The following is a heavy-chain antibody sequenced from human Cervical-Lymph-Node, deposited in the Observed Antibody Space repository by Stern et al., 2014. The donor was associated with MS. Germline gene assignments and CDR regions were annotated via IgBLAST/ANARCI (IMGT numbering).Heavy chain of an antibody. V-gene: IGHV2-5*02. D-gene: IGHD2-2*02. CDR3: AHRLFYCSSSTCYNIADY. J-gene: IGHJ4*02. Sequence: QVTLRESGPTLVKPTETLTLTCTFSGFSLSTTGVGVGWIRQPPGKALECLALIYWDDDKRYSPSLKSRLTITKDTSKNQVVLTMTNMDPVDTATYYCAHRLFYCSSSTCYNIADYWGQGTLVTVSS. CDR1: GFSLSTTGVG. CDR2: IYWDDDK.